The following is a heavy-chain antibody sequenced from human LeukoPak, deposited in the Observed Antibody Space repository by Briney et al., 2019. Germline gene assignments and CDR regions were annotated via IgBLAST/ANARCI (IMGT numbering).Heavy chain of an antibody. D-gene: IGHD2-2*02. CDR1: GFTFSKYW. CDR2: IKPDGSEK. CDR3: ATNPHTCRYNWFDH. Sequence: GGSLRLSCAVSGFTFSKYWMSWVRQAPGKGLEWVANIKPDGSEKYFVDSVKGRFNISRDNAKNSLYLQMNSLRVEDTAVYYCATNPHTCRYNWFDHWGQGTLVTVSS. V-gene: IGHV3-7*01. J-gene: IGHJ5*02.